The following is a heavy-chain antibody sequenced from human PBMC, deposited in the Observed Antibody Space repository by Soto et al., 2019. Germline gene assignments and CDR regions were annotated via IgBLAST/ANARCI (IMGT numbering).Heavy chain of an antibody. V-gene: IGHV4-31*03. J-gene: IGHJ4*02. D-gene: IGHD3-9*01. CDR1: GASISRDDYY. Sequence: QVQLQESGPGLVKPSQTLSLTCSVSGASISRDDYYWSWIRQHPGKGLEWIAYISSSGNSYYNPSLSSRVAISLDTSKNQFSLRLSSVTAADTGVYYCASALTGDYVGFDYWGQGTPATVSS. CDR3: ASALTGDYVGFDY. CDR2: ISSSGNS.